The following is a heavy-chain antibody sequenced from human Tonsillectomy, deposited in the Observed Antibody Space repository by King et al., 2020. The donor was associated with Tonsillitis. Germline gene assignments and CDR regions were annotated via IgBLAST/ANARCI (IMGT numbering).Heavy chain of an antibody. CDR2: ISYDGSNK. V-gene: IGHV3-30-3*01. J-gene: IGHJ4*02. Sequence: VQLVESRGGVVQPGRSLRLSCAASGFTFSSYAMHWVRQAPGKGLEWVAVISYDGSNKYYADSVKGRFTISRDYSKNRLYLQMHGLRAEDTAVYYCGRDQSSGDSSGYLNYWGQGTLVTVSS. D-gene: IGHD3-22*01. CDR3: GRDQSSGDSSGYLNY. CDR1: GFTFSSYA.